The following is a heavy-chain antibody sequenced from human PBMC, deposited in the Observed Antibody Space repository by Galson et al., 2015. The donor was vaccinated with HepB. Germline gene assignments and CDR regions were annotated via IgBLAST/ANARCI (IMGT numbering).Heavy chain of an antibody. CDR3: ARSHGKPDTVTTLGWFDP. Sequence: SLRLSCAASGFTFSSYSMNWVRQAPGKGLEWVSSISSSSSYIYYADSVKGRFTISRDNAKNSLYLQMNSLRAEDTAVYYCARSHGKPDTVTTLGWFDPWGQGTLVTVSS. CDR1: GFTFSSYS. CDR2: ISSSSSYI. D-gene: IGHD4-17*01. V-gene: IGHV3-21*01. J-gene: IGHJ5*02.